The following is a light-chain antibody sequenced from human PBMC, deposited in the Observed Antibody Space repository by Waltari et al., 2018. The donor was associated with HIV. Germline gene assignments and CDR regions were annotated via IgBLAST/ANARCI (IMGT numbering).Light chain of an antibody. V-gene: IGLV1-47*01. Sequence: QSVLTQPPSASGTPGPRVPISCSGSSSNIGSKYVYWFQQLPGTAPNLLMYRNNQRPSGVPDRVSGSKSGTSASLAISGLRAEDEADYYCAAWDDSLSAVVFGGGTKLTVL. CDR2: RNN. J-gene: IGLJ3*02. CDR1: SSNIGSKY. CDR3: AAWDDSLSAVV.